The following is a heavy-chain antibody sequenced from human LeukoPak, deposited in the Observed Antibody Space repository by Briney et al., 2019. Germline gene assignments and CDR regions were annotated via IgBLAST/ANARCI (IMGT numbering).Heavy chain of an antibody. J-gene: IGHJ4*02. CDR2: MSGGGAST. CDR1: GFPFSSYA. V-gene: IGHV3-23*01. Sequence: PGGSLRLSCAASGFPFSSYAMSWVRQAPGTGLQWVSSMSGGGASTYYADSVKGRFIISRDNSKNTLFLQMNSLRAEDTAVYYCAKAIWASVFGPPDFDYWGQGTLVTVSS. D-gene: IGHD3-3*01. CDR3: AKAIWASVFGPPDFDY.